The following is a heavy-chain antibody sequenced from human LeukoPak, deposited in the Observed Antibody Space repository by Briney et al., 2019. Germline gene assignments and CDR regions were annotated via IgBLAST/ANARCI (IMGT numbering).Heavy chain of an antibody. CDR3: ARMAYDILTGYFQPNWFDP. Sequence: GASVKVSCKASGYTFSNYGISWVRQAPGQGLEWMGWISGYNGNTKNAQKFQARVTMTTDTSTSTAYMELRSLRSDDTAVYYCARMAYDILTGYFQPNWFDPWGQGTLVTVSS. D-gene: IGHD3-9*01. V-gene: IGHV1-18*01. J-gene: IGHJ5*02. CDR2: ISGYNGNT. CDR1: GYTFSNYG.